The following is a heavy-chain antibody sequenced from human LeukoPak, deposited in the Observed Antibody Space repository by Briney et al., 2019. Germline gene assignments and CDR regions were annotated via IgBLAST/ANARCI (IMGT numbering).Heavy chain of an antibody. CDR2: INHSGST. V-gene: IGHV4-34*01. CDR3: ASSVWSGYYNFDY. J-gene: IGHJ4*02. Sequence: SETLSLTCAVYGGSFSGYYWSWIRQPPGKGLEWIGEINHSGSTNYNPSLKSRVTISVDTSKNQFSLKLSSVTAADTAVYYCASSVWSGYYNFDYWGQGTLVTVFS. D-gene: IGHD3-3*01. CDR1: GGSFSGYY.